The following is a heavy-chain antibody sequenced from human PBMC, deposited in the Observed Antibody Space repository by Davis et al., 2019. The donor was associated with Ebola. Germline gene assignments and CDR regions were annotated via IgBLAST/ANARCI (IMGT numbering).Heavy chain of an antibody. Sequence: GESLKISCAASGFTFSTYWMHWVRQAPGKGLVWVSRINLDGSRTTYADSVKGRFTISRDNAKKTLYLQMNSLRAEDTALYYCARVAYGDHWRWFDLRGQGTLVTVSS. CDR3: ARVAYGDHWRWFDL. V-gene: IGHV3-74*01. J-gene: IGHJ5*02. D-gene: IGHD4-17*01. CDR2: INLDGSRT. CDR1: GFTFSTYW.